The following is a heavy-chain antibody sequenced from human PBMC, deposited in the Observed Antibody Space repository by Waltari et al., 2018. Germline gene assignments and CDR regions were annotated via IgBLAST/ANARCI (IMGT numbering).Heavy chain of an antibody. CDR1: GFTFGDYA. Sequence: EVQLVESGGGLVQPGRSLRLSCTASGFTFGDYAMSWVRQAPGKGLEWVGFLRSKADGGTTEYAASVKGRLTISRDDSKSIAYLQMNSLKTEDTAVYYCTRITMIVVVYYYYGMDVWGQGTTVTVSS. CDR2: LRSKADGGTT. V-gene: IGHV3-49*04. J-gene: IGHJ6*02. D-gene: IGHD3-22*01. CDR3: TRITMIVVVYYYYGMDV.